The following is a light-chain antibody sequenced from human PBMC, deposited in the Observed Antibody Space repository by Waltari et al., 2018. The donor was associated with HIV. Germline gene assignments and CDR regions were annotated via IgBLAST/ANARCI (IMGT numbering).Light chain of an antibody. Sequence: EIVLTQPPGTLSLSPGERATLSCRASQSVSSSDLAWYQQKPGQAPRLLNYGASSRATGIPDRFSGSGSGTDFTLTISGLEPDDFAVYYCEQYGSSSWTFGQGTKVEIK. CDR1: QSVSSSD. V-gene: IGKV3-20*01. J-gene: IGKJ1*01. CDR2: GAS. CDR3: EQYGSSSWT.